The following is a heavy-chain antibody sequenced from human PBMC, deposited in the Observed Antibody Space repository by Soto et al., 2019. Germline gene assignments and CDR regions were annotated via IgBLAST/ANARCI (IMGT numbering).Heavy chain of an antibody. CDR2: IYYSGST. CDR1: GGSISSSSYY. D-gene: IGHD3-3*01. V-gene: IGHV4-39*01. Sequence: SETLSLTCTVSGGSISSSSYYWGWIRQPPGKGLEWIGSIYYSGSTYYNPSLKSRVTISVDTSKNQFSLKLSSVTAADTAVYYCARTGRFLEWLPPHFVDYWGQGTLVTGSS. J-gene: IGHJ4*02. CDR3: ARTGRFLEWLPPHFVDY.